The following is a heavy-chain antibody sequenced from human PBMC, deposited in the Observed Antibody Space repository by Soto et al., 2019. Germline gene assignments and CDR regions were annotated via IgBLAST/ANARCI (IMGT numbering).Heavy chain of an antibody. CDR2: IFYSGST. D-gene: IGHD2-21*01. CDR1: GGSISTSRSY. Sequence: SETLSLTCSVSGGSISTSRSYWAWIRQPPGKGLEWLANIFYSGSTFYNPSLASRVSVSVDTSKNEFSLKLRSVTAADTAVYYCARQPTTGDTDLWFDPWGQGTLVSVSS. J-gene: IGHJ5*02. CDR3: ARQPTTGDTDLWFDP. V-gene: IGHV4-39*01.